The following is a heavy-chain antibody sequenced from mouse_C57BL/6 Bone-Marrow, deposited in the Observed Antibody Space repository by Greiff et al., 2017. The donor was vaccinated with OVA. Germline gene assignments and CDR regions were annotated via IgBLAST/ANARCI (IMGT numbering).Heavy chain of an antibody. CDR2: IDPSDSYT. D-gene: IGHD2-4*01. V-gene: IGHV1-59*01. Sequence: VQLQQPGAELVRPGTSVKLSCKASGYTFTSYWMHWVKQRPGQGLEWIGVIDPSDSYTNYNQKFKGKATLTVDTSSSTAYMQLSSLTSEDSAVYYCANYDYFDYWGQGTTLTVSS. CDR3: ANYDYFDY. CDR1: GYTFTSYW. J-gene: IGHJ2*01.